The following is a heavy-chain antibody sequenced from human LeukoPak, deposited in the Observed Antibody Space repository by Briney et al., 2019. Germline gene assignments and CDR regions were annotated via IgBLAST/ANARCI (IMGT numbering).Heavy chain of an antibody. V-gene: IGHV1-46*01. CDR1: GHTLTSYY. D-gene: IGHD6-13*01. CDR3: ARYGFSSSWQGGWHAFDI. Sequence: GASVKVSCKASGHTLTSYYMHWVRQAPGQGLEWMGIINPTVGDTIYAQKFQGRVTMTRDMSTSTVYMELSSLRSDDTAVYYCARYGFSSSWQGGWHAFDIWGQGTMVTVSS. J-gene: IGHJ3*02. CDR2: INPTVGDT.